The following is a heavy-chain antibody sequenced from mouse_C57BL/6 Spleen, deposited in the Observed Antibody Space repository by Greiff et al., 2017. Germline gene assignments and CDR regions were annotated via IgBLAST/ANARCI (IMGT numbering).Heavy chain of an antibody. D-gene: IGHD2-4*01. CDR1: GFTFSSYG. J-gene: IGHJ4*01. CDR2: ISSGGSYT. Sequence: EVQGVESGGDLVKPGGSLKLSCAASGFTFSSYGMSWVRQTPDKRLEWVATISSGGSYTYYPDSVKGRFTISRDNAKNTLYLQMSSLKSEDTAMYYCARLNDYDPSYAMDYWGQGTSVTVSS. V-gene: IGHV5-6*01. CDR3: ARLNDYDPSYAMDY.